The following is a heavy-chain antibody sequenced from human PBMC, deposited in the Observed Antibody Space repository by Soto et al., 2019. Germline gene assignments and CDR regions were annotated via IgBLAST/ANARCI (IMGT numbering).Heavy chain of an antibody. J-gene: IGHJ4*02. V-gene: IGHV3-30-3*01. CDR1: GFTFSSYA. D-gene: IGHD5-18*01. CDR2: ISYDGSNK. CDR3: AREVTRLDTAMGHDY. Sequence: QVQLVESGGGVVQPGRSLRLSCAASGFTFSSYAMHWVRQAPGKGLEWVAVISYDGSNKYYADSVKGRFTISRDNSKNALYLQMNSLRAEDTAVYYCAREVTRLDTAMGHDYWGQGTLVTVSS.